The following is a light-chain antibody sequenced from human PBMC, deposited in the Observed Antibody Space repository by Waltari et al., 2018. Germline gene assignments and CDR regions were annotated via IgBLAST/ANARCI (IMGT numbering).Light chain of an antibody. Sequence: SYELTQPPSVSVSPGQTARITRPGDALHNKYAYLYQQKSGQAPVLVIYEDRKRPSGIPERFSGSSSGTMATFTISGAQVEDEADYYCYSTDSSGNLVVFGGGTKLTVL. CDR3: YSTDSSGNLVV. V-gene: IGLV3-10*01. CDR1: ALHNKY. CDR2: EDR. J-gene: IGLJ2*01.